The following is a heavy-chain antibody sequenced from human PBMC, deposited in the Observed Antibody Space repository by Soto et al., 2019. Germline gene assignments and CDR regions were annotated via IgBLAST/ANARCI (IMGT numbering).Heavy chain of an antibody. V-gene: IGHV3-7*01. Sequence: QPGGSLRLSCAASALTFSNYWRSCVRQAPGKGLEGVANIKHDGSEQYYWDSVKGRFTISRDNAKNSLYLQMNSLRSEDTAVYYCRTQWLDWGQGTLVTVSS. D-gene: IGHD6-19*01. CDR2: IKHDGSEQ. CDR3: RTQWLD. J-gene: IGHJ4*02. CDR1: ALTFSNYW.